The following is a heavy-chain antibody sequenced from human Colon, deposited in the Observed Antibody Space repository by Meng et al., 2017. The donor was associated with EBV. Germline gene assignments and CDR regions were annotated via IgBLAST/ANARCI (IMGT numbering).Heavy chain of an antibody. CDR2: IYYTGST. Sequence: QGRLQGSGPGLVKPSQTLSLTCTVSGGSINSGDYYWSWIRQPPGKGLEWIGYIYYTGSTYYNPSLKSRVTISMDTSKNQLSLRLSSVTAADTAVYYCARNYYFDYWGQGTLVTVSS. V-gene: IGHV4-30-4*01. J-gene: IGHJ4*02. CDR3: ARNYYFDY. CDR1: GGSINSGDYY.